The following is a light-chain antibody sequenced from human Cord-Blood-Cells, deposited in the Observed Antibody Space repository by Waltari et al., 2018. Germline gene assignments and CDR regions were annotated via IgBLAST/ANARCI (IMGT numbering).Light chain of an antibody. J-gene: IGLJ2*01. CDR1: SSDVGGYNF. V-gene: IGLV2-8*01. Sequence: QYALHLPPSASGSPGQSVTISCTGTSSDVGGYNFVSWYQQHPGKAPKLMIYEVSKRPSGVPDRFSGSKSGNTASLTVSGLQAEDEADYYCSSYAGSNKLVFGGGTKLTVL. CDR3: SSYAGSNKLV. CDR2: EVS.